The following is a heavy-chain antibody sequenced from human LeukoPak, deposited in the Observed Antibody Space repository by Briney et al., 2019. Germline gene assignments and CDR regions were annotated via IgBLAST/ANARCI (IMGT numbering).Heavy chain of an antibody. J-gene: IGHJ4*02. CDR2: IWYDGRNK. CDR3: ARDLGGTTVTPVY. D-gene: IGHD4-17*01. V-gene: IGHV3-33*01. CDR1: GFTSSSYG. Sequence: PGGSLRLSCAASGFTSSSYGMHWVRQAPGKGLVWVAVIWYDGRNKYYADSVKGRFTISRDNSKNTLYLQMNSLRAEDTAVYYCARDLGGTTVTPVYWGQGTLVTVSS.